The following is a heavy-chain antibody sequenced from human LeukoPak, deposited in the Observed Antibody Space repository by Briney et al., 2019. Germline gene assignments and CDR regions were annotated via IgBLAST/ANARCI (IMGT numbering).Heavy chain of an antibody. V-gene: IGHV4-59*08. D-gene: IGHD3-10*01. CDR3: AQYGSGSYYSFVDAFDI. CDR2: IYYSGST. Sequence: PSETLSLTCTVSGGSISSYYWSWIRQPPGKGLEWIGYIYYSGSTNYNPSLKSRVTISVDTSKNQFSLKLSSVTAADTAVYYCAQYGSGSYYSFVDAFDIWGQGTMVTVSS. J-gene: IGHJ3*02. CDR1: GGSISSYY.